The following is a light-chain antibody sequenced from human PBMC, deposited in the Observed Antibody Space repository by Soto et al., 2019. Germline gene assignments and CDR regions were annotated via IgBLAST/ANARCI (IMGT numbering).Light chain of an antibody. V-gene: IGKV3-15*01. Sequence: EIVMPQSPANLSVSPGERATLSCRASQSVSSNLAWYQQKPGQGPRLLIYGASTRATSIPARVSGSGSGTAFPLTFNCLQSEDFAVYDCHEYNRWPPYTFGQGTKLVIK. CDR2: GAS. CDR1: QSVSSN. CDR3: HEYNRWPPYT. J-gene: IGKJ2*01.